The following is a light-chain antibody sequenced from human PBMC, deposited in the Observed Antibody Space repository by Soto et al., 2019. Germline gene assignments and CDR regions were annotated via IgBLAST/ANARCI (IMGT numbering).Light chain of an antibody. Sequence: QSVLTQPASVSGSPGQSITISCTGTSRDVGGYKYVSRYQQHPGKVPKLIIYEVTNRPSGISNRFSGSKSGNTASLTISGLQAEDEADYYCSSYTASTTLVFGGGTKLTVL. CDR2: EVT. CDR1: SRDVGGYKY. J-gene: IGLJ3*02. CDR3: SSYTASTTLV. V-gene: IGLV2-14*01.